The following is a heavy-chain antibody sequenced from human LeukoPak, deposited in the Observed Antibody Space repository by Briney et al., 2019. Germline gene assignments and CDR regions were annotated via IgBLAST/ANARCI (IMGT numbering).Heavy chain of an antibody. V-gene: IGHV3-30*02. Sequence: GGSLRLSCAASGFTFTNYWMSWVRQAPGKGLELVAFIRYDGSNKYYADSVKGRFTISRDNSKNTLYLQMNSLRAEDTAVYYCARAKFDSSRYYYRGFDIWGQGTMVTVSS. CDR1: GFTFTNYW. CDR3: ARAKFDSSRYYYRGFDI. CDR2: IRYDGSNK. D-gene: IGHD3-22*01. J-gene: IGHJ3*02.